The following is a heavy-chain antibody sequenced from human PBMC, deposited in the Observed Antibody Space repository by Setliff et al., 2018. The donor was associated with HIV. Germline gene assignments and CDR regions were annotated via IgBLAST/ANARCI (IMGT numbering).Heavy chain of an antibody. CDR3: ARVKSIKTTLVRLWPRFDL. CDR1: TESLTRYD. J-gene: IGHJ5*02. Sequence: SETRSLTCAVYTESLTRYDWAWIRQSPEKGLEWIGEIDDSGSIIYNPSLQSRVTMSVDTSKNQFSLKVRSLTAADTGLYYCARVKSIKTTLVRLWPRFDLWGQGTQVTVSS. D-gene: IGHD3-10*01. V-gene: IGHV4-34*01. CDR2: IDDSGSI.